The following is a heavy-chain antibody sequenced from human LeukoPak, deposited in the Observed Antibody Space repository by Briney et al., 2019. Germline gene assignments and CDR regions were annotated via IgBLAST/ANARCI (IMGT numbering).Heavy chain of an antibody. J-gene: IGHJ3*02. Sequence: ASVKVSCKASGYTFTGYYMHWVRQATGQGLEWMGWINPNSGGTNYAQKFQGRVTMTMDTSISTVYMELSRLRSNDTAVYYCAAMISAGVAFDIWVQGTMVTVSS. V-gene: IGHV1-2*02. CDR3: AAMISAGVAFDI. D-gene: IGHD3-22*01. CDR1: GYTFTGYY. CDR2: INPNSGGT.